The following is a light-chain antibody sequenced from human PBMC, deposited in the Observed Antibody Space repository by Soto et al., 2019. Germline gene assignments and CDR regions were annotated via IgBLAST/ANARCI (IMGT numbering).Light chain of an antibody. V-gene: IGKV1-13*02. J-gene: IGKJ4*01. CDR3: QQTKSYPST. Sequence: AIPLTQSRSSLSASVGDRVTITCRASQDISSSLAWYQQKAGKAPKLLIYGASILQSGVPSGFSGSGFGTDFTLTISSLRAEDFAIYFCQQTKSYPSTFGGGTRVEI. CDR2: GAS. CDR1: QDISSS.